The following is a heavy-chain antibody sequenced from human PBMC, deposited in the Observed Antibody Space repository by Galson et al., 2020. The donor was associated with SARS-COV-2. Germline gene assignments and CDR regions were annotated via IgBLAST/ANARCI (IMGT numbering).Heavy chain of an antibody. CDR3: ASDYGTDY. D-gene: IGHD4-17*01. CDR2: IYSSGNA. V-gene: IGHV4-4*07. CDR1: GGSITTYY. Sequence: SETLFLTCTVSGGSITTYYWSWIRQPAGRTLEWIGRIYSSGNANYNPSFKSRVTMSADTSKNQLSLRLNLVTAADTAIYYCASDYGTDYWGHGTLVTVSS. J-gene: IGHJ4*01.